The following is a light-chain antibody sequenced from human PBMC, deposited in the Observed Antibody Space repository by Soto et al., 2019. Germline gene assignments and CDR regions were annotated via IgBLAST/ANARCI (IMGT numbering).Light chain of an antibody. V-gene: IGLV2-14*01. Sequence: QSALTQPASVSGSPGQSITISCTGTSSDVGLYDYVSWYQQHPGKAPQLMIYAVSNRPSGVSNRFSASKSGNTASLFISGLQAEDEADYYCSSYTRDRPYVPGSGTKVTAL. CDR1: SSDVGLYDY. CDR3: SSYTRDRPYV. CDR2: AVS. J-gene: IGLJ1*01.